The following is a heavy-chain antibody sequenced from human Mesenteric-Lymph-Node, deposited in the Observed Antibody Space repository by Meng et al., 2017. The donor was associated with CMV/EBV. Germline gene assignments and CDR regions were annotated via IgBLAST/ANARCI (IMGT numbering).Heavy chain of an antibody. Sequence: GGSLRLSCAASGFTFSSYSMNWVRQAPGKGLEWISYISTSSSTISYADSVKGRFTISRDNAESSLYLQMNGLRAEDTAVYYCARESGFDYFFDFWGQGALVTVSS. V-gene: IGHV3-48*04. D-gene: IGHD5-12*01. J-gene: IGHJ4*02. CDR3: ARESGFDYFFDF. CDR2: ISTSSSTI. CDR1: GFTFSSYS.